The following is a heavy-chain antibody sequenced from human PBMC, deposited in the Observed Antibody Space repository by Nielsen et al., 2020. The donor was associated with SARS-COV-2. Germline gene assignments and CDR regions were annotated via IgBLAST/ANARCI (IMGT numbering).Heavy chain of an antibody. V-gene: IGHV1-3*01. CDR3: ARDRGYCGGDCYSLNYFDY. CDR1: GYTFTSYA. Sequence: ASVKVSCKASGYTFTSYAMHWVRQAPGQRLEWMGWINAGNGNTKYSQKLQGRVTITRDTSASTAYMELSSLRSEDTAVYYCARDRGYCGGDCYSLNYFDYWGQGTLVTVSS. D-gene: IGHD2-21*02. J-gene: IGHJ4*02. CDR2: INAGNGNT.